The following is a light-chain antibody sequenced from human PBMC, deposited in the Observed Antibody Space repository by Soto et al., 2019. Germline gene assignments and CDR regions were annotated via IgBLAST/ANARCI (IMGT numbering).Light chain of an antibody. Sequence: QSVLTQPASVSGSPGQSITISCTGTSSDVGGYNYVSWYQQHPGKAPKLMIYEVSNRPSGVSNRFSGSKSGNTASLTISGLQAEDGADYYCSSYTSSSTFVVFGGGPKVTVL. V-gene: IGLV2-14*01. CDR3: SSYTSSSTFVV. CDR1: SSDVGGYNY. J-gene: IGLJ2*01. CDR2: EVS.